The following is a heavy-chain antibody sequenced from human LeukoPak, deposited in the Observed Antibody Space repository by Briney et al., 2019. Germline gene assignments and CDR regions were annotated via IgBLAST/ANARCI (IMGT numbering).Heavy chain of an antibody. CDR2: ISYDGSNN. V-gene: IGHV3-30-3*01. Sequence: GRSLRLSCAASGFTFSSYDIHWVRQAPGKGLEWVAAISYDGSNNCYVDSVKGRFTISRDSSKNTLYLQMNSLRAEDTAVYYCARVLNRQWLVPCYWGQGTLVTVSS. CDR1: GFTFSSYD. CDR3: ARVLNRQWLVPCY. D-gene: IGHD6-19*01. J-gene: IGHJ4*02.